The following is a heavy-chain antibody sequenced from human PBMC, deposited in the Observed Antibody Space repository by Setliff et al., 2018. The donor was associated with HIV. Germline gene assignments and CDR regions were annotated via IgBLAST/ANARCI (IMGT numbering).Heavy chain of an antibody. Sequence: ASVKVSCKASGYTLSTYGISWVRQAPGQGLEWMGWISAHSGYAKSAQKFQGRVTMDTDTSTNTAYMELKSLRSDDTAVYYCARDPQDTTDLPYGYHNDYWGPGTLVTVSS. CDR3: ARDPQDTTDLPYGYHNDY. D-gene: IGHD2-2*01. CDR2: ISAHSGYA. J-gene: IGHJ4*02. CDR1: GYTLSTYG. V-gene: IGHV1-18*01.